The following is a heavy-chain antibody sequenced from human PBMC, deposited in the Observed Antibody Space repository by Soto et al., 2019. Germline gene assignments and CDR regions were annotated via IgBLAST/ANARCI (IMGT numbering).Heavy chain of an antibody. Sequence: QVQLVESGGGVVQPGRSLRLSCAASGFTFSSYAMHWVRQAPGKGLEWVAVISYDGSNKYYADSVKGRFTISRDNSKNTLYLQMNSLRAEDTAVYYCARGPKAMGTGISYWGQGTLVTVSS. CDR1: GFTFSSYA. CDR2: ISYDGSNK. J-gene: IGHJ4*02. D-gene: IGHD5-18*01. CDR3: ARGPKAMGTGISY. V-gene: IGHV3-30-3*01.